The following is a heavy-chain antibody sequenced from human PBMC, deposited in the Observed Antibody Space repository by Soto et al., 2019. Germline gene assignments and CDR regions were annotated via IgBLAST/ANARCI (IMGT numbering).Heavy chain of an antibody. CDR3: ASSSWYKGADYYFDY. CDR2: IYYSGST. V-gene: IGHV4-59*01. Sequence: QVQLQESGPGLVKPSETLSLTCTVSGGSISSYYWSWIRQPPGKGLEWIGYIYYSGSTNYNPSLKSRVTISVDTSTNQFSLKLSSVTAADTAVYYCASSSWYKGADYYFDYWGQGTLVTVSS. CDR1: GGSISSYY. J-gene: IGHJ4*02. D-gene: IGHD6-13*01.